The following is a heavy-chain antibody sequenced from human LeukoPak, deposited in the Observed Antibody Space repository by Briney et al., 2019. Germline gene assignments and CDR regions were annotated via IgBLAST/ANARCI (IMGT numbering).Heavy chain of an antibody. J-gene: IGHJ4*02. CDR2: INPSGGST. Sequence: GASVKVSCKASGYIFTSYYMHWVRQAPGQGLEWMGIINPSGGSTSYAQKFQGRVTMTRDMSTSTVYMELSSLRSEDTAVYYCERYDSSGYRFAYWGQGTLVTVYS. CDR1: GYIFTSYY. D-gene: IGHD3-22*01. CDR3: ERYDSSGYRFAY. V-gene: IGHV1-46*01.